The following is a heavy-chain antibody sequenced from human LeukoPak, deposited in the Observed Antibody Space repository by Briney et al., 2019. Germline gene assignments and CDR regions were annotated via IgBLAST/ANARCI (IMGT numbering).Heavy chain of an antibody. Sequence: GGSLRLSCAASGFTFTSYSMNWVRQAPGKGLEWVSTISGSGGSTYYADSVKGRFTISRDNSKNTLYLQVNSLRAEDTAVYYCAKGGKWDVTPFDYWGQGTLVTVSS. CDR3: AKGGKWDVTPFDY. D-gene: IGHD1-26*01. CDR2: ISGSGGST. CDR1: GFTFTSYS. J-gene: IGHJ4*02. V-gene: IGHV3-23*01.